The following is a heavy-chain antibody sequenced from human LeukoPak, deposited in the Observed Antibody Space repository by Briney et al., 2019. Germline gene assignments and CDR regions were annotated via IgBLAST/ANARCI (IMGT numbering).Heavy chain of an antibody. CDR3: AKDTRYSGSYYFVFDY. CDR1: GFTFSSSA. D-gene: IGHD1-26*01. CDR2: ISGSGGST. Sequence: GGSLRLSCVISGFTFSSSAMSWVRQAPGKGLEWVSAISGSGGSTYYADSVKGRFTISRDNSKNTLYLQMNSLRAEDTAVYYCAKDTRYSGSYYFVFDYWGQGTLVTVSS. V-gene: IGHV3-23*01. J-gene: IGHJ4*02.